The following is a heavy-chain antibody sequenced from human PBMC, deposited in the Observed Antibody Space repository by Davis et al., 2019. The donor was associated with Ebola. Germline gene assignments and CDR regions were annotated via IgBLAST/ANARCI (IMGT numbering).Heavy chain of an antibody. CDR2: ITSDGSST. CDR3: TRGYWFDP. CDR1: GFTFSDSW. Sequence: HTGGSLRLSCAASGFTFSDSWMHWFRQAPGKGLVWVSRITSDGSSTNYADSVKGRFTISRDNAKNTLYRQMNSLRAEDTAVYYCTRGYWFDPWGQGTLVTVSS. J-gene: IGHJ5*02. V-gene: IGHV3-74*01.